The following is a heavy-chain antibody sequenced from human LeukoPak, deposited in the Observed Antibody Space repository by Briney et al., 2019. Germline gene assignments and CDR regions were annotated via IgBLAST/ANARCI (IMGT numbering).Heavy chain of an antibody. CDR2: VTRQGSTT. Sequence: GGSLRLSCAASGFTFDRYTMHWVRQAPGKGLEWVSFVTRQGSTTNYADSVRGRFTISRDNSKNSLFLQMNTLKTEDTALYYCAKERDGHKDGVDYWGQGTLVTVSS. D-gene: IGHD5-24*01. J-gene: IGHJ4*02. CDR3: AKERDGHKDGVDY. V-gene: IGHV3-43*01. CDR1: GFTFDRYT.